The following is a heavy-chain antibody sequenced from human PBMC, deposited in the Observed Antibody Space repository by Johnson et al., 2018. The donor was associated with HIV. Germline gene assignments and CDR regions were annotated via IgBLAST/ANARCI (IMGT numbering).Heavy chain of an antibody. Sequence: VESGGGVVQPGGSLRLSCAASGFTFSSSAMHWVRQAPGKGLEWVAFIRYDGSNKYYTDSVKGRFTISRDNSKNTLYLQMNSLRAEDTAVYYCAKDLGSSWYGTFDIWGQGTMVTVSS. V-gene: IGHV3-30*02. J-gene: IGHJ3*02. D-gene: IGHD6-13*01. CDR1: GFTFSSSA. CDR3: AKDLGSSWYGTFDI. CDR2: IRYDGSNK.